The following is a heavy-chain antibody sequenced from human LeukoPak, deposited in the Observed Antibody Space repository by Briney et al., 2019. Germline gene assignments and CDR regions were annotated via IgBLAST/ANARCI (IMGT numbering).Heavy chain of an antibody. V-gene: IGHV1-69*04. J-gene: IGHJ3*02. CDR1: GGSFSRYA. CDR2: IIPIFGIA. D-gene: IGHD3-22*01. Sequence: WVKVSRMASGGSFSRYAVSWVRQAAGEGLEWMGRIIPIFGIANYAQKFQGRVTITADKSTSTAYMELSSLRSEDTAVYYCARDVSYYDSSGYYSSDTFDIWGKATMVTVSS. CDR3: ARDVSYYDSSGYYSSDTFDI.